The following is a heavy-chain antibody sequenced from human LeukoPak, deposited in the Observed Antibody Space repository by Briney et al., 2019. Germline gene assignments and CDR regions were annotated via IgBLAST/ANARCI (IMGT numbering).Heavy chain of an antibody. CDR3: ARGPPGASPTNPFDY. CDR2: INSDGSST. D-gene: IGHD1-14*01. V-gene: IGHV3-74*01. CDR1: GFTFSSYW. Sequence: GGSLRLSCAASGFTFSSYWMHWVRQAPGKGLVWVSRINSDGSSTSYADSVKGRFTISRDNAKNTLYLQMNSLRAEDTAVYYCARGPPGASPTNPFDYWGQGTLVTVSS. J-gene: IGHJ4*02.